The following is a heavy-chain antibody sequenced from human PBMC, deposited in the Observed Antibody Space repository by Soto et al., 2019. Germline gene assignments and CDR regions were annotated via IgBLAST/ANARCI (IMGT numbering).Heavy chain of an antibody. J-gene: IGHJ4*02. CDR3: ARSGDDYGSYIDY. V-gene: IGHV4-38-2*01. D-gene: IGHD4-17*01. CDR1: GCSISSGYY. CDR2: INHSGNT. Sequence: SETLSLTCGVSGCSISSGYYCGWIRQPPGKGLEWIGSINHSGNTYYNPSLKSRVTISVDTSENQVSLKLSSVTAADTAVYYCARSGDDYGSYIDYWGQGTLVTVSS.